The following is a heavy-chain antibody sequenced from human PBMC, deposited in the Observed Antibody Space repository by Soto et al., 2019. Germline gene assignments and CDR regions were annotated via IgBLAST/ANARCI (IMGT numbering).Heavy chain of an antibody. CDR2: ISETGGGT. J-gene: IGHJ5*02. CDR3: AKVSLDYGDDGWFEP. Sequence: EVLLLESGGGLVRPGGSLRLSCAVSGFTFSSYSMGWGPQAPGKGLKWVSTISETGGGTDYAEVVKGRFTISRDNSKNTVYLQMNSLRVEDTAIYYCAKVSLDYGDDGWFEPWGQGTLVTVSS. V-gene: IGHV3-23*01. CDR1: GFTFSSYS. D-gene: IGHD4-17*01.